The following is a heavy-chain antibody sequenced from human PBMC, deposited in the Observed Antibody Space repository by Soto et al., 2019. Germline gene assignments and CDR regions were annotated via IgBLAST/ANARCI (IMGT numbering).Heavy chain of an antibody. CDR1: GGSITTGHW. J-gene: IGHJ6*02. D-gene: IGHD2-15*01. Sequence: KTSETLSLTCDVSGGSITTGHWWTWVRQSPGKGLEWIGEIYQNGITNYNPSLNSRLSISMDKSKNQFSLKLTSVTAADTALYFCARGFSFSDNSDNDRIYFYYGLNVWGQGTTVTVS. CDR2: IYQNGIT. V-gene: IGHV4-4*02. CDR3: ARGFSFSDNSDNDRIYFYYGLNV.